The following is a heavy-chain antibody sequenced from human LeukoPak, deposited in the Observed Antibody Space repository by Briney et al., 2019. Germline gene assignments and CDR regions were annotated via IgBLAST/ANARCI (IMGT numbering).Heavy chain of an antibody. D-gene: IGHD3-10*01. Sequence: NPSETLSLTCTVSGGSISSYYWSWIRQPPGKGLEWIGYIYYSGSTNYNPSLKSRVTISVDTSKNQFSLKLSSVTAADTAVYYCARRHKVGAGDALDIWGQGTMVTVSS. J-gene: IGHJ3*02. CDR3: ARRHKVGAGDALDI. V-gene: IGHV4-59*08. CDR1: GGSISSYY. CDR2: IYYSGST.